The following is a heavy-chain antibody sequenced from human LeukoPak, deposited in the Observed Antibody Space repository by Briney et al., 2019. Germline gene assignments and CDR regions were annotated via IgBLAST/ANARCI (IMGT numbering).Heavy chain of an antibody. J-gene: IGHJ6*03. CDR2: ISGSGGST. CDR1: GFTFSSYA. CDR3: ASTDSSGYYPPPLYYYYMDV. V-gene: IGHV3-23*01. Sequence: PGGSLRLSCAASGFTFSSYAMSWVRQAPGKGLEWVSAISGSGGSTYYADSVKGRFTISRDNSKNPLYLQMNSLRAEDTAVYYCASTDSSGYYPPPLYYYYMDVWGKGTTVTVSS. D-gene: IGHD3-22*01.